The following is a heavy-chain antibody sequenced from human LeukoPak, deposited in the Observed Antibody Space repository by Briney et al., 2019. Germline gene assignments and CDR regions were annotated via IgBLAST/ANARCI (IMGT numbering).Heavy chain of an antibody. D-gene: IGHD2-21*01. Sequence: GSLRLSCAASGFTFSSYAMSWVRQAPGKGLEWVSAISGSGGSTYYADSVKGRFTISRDNSKNTLYLQMNSLRAEDTAVYYCAKLGDWNYYYYMDVWGKGTTVTVSS. V-gene: IGHV3-23*01. CDR2: ISGSGGST. J-gene: IGHJ6*03. CDR3: AKLGDWNYYYYMDV. CDR1: GFTFSSYA.